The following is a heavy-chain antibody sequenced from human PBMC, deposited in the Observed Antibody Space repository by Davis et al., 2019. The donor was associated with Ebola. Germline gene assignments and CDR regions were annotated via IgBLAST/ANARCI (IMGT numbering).Heavy chain of an antibody. CDR2: IYPGDSDT. V-gene: IGHV5-51*01. Sequence: GGSLRLSCRGSGYIFSDSWIGWVRQMPGKGLEWMGIIYPGDSDTRYSPSFQGQVTISADKSISTAYLQWSSLKASDTAMYYCARYYDSSGYYPHQVLWGQGTLVTVSS. CDR3: ARYYDSSGYYPHQVL. J-gene: IGHJ4*02. CDR1: GYIFSDSW. D-gene: IGHD3-22*01.